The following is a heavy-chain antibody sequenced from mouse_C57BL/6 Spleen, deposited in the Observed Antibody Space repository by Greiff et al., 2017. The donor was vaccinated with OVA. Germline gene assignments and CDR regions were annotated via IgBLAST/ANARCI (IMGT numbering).Heavy chain of an antibody. J-gene: IGHJ4*01. CDR1: GYSITSGYY. V-gene: IGHV3-6*01. Sequence: EVKLLESGPGLVKPSQSLSLTCSVTGYSITSGYYWNWIRQFPGNKLEWMGYISYDGSNNYNPSLKNRISITRDTSKNQFFLKLNSVTTEDTATYDCASTGGNYFYAMDDWGQGTSVTVSS. CDR3: ASTGGNYFYAMDD. CDR2: ISYDGSN. D-gene: IGHD2-1*01.